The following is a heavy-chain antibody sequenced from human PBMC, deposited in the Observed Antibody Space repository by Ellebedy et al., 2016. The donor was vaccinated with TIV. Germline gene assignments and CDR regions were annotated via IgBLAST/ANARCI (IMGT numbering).Heavy chain of an antibody. D-gene: IGHD3-22*01. CDR3: AREGAYDSGGYYELFDY. V-gene: IGHV1-18*01. Sequence: ASVKVSXXGSGYSFSSYTIGWVRQAPGQGLEWMGWISGYNGNTKYAQKFQGRVTMTTDTSTNTAYMELRSLRSDDTAVYSCAREGAYDSGGYYELFDYWGQGTLVTVSS. CDR2: ISGYNGNT. CDR1: GYSFSSYT. J-gene: IGHJ4*02.